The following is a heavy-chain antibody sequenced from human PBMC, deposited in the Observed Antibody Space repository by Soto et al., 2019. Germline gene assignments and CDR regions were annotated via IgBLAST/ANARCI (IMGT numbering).Heavy chain of an antibody. CDR2: IDASDSYT. V-gene: IGHV5-10-1*01. CDR3: ARHRIAADIFDV. Sequence: GESLKISCKASGYIFTNYWITWVRQMPGKGLEWMGRIDASDSYTNYSPSYQGHVTISADKSITTAYLQWSSLKASDTAMYYCARHRIAADIFDVWGQGTMVTVSS. CDR1: GYIFTNYW. D-gene: IGHD6-13*01. J-gene: IGHJ3*01.